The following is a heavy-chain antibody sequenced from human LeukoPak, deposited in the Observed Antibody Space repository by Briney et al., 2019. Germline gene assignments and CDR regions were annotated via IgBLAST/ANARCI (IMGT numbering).Heavy chain of an antibody. V-gene: IGHV3-15*01. CDR2: IKSKTDGGKT. CDR1: GFTFSNDW. D-gene: IGHD1-14*01. Sequence: GGSLRLSCAASGFTFSNDWMSWVRQAPGKGLEWVGRIKSKTDGGKTDYAAPVKGRFTISRDDSKNTLYLQMNSLKTEDTAVYYCTTYNDRDAFDIWGQGTMVTVSS. J-gene: IGHJ3*02. CDR3: TTYNDRDAFDI.